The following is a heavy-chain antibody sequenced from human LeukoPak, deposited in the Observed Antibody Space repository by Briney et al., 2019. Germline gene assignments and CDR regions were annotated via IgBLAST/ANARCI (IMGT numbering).Heavy chain of an antibody. D-gene: IGHD3-22*01. J-gene: IGHJ4*02. Sequence: SETLSLTCAVYGGSFSGYYWSWIRQPPGKGLEWIGEINHSGSTNYNPFLKSRVTISVDTSKNQFSLKLSSVTAADTAVYDCARVRYGIVVWGQGTLVTVSS. CDR3: ARVRYGIVV. CDR1: GGSFSGYY. V-gene: IGHV4-34*01. CDR2: INHSGST.